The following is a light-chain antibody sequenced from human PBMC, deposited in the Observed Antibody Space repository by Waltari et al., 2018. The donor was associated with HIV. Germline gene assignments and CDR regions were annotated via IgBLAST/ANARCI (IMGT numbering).Light chain of an antibody. CDR3: SSYTSTSTVYV. CDR2: AVS. CDR1: SSDVGGYNS. Sequence: QSALTQPASVSGSPGQSITISCTGTSSDVGGYNSVSWYQLTPGKAPKLMIYAVSNRPSGVSNRFSGSKSDNTASLTISGLQAEDEADYYCSSYTSTSTVYVFGTGTEVTVL. V-gene: IGLV2-14*03. J-gene: IGLJ1*01.